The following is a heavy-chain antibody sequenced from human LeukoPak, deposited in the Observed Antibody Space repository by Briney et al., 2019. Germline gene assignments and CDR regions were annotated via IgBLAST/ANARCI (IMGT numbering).Heavy chain of an antibody. Sequence: GRSLRLSCAASGFTFSSYGMHWVRQAPGKGLEWVAVIWYDGSNKYYADSVKGRFTISRDNSKNTLYLQMNSLRAEDTAVYYCATLVDEAAIRGNDYWGQGTLVTVSS. D-gene: IGHD2-2*02. CDR1: GFTFSSYG. J-gene: IGHJ4*02. CDR2: IWYDGSNK. CDR3: ATLVDEAAIRGNDY. V-gene: IGHV3-33*01.